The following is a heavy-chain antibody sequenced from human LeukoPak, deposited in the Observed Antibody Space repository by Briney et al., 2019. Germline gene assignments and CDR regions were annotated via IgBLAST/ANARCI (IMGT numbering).Heavy chain of an antibody. Sequence: PSXTLSLTCTVSGGSISSYYWSWIRQPPGKGLEWIGYIYYSGSTNYNPSLKSRVTISVDTSKNQFSLKLSSVTAADTAVYYCARDIRTGSFDYWGQGTLVTVSS. CDR3: ARDIRTGSFDY. CDR1: GGSISSYY. V-gene: IGHV4-59*01. D-gene: IGHD1-14*01. J-gene: IGHJ4*02. CDR2: IYYSGST.